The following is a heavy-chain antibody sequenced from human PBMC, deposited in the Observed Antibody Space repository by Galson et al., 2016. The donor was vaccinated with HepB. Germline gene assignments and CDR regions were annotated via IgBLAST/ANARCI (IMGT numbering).Heavy chain of an antibody. CDR2: ICGSGTCT. V-gene: IGHV3-23*01. D-gene: IGHD6-19*01. Sequence: SLRLSCAASGFTFSNYAMSWVRQAPGKGLEWVSGICGSGTCTYFADSVKGRFTISRDNSKNMLYLQMNSLRAEDTAVYFCAKEYSSFFDSWGQGTLVTVSS. CDR1: GFTFSNYA. CDR3: AKEYSSFFDS. J-gene: IGHJ4*02.